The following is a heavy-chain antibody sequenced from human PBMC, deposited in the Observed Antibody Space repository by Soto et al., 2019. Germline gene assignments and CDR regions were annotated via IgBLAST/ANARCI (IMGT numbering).Heavy chain of an antibody. J-gene: IGHJ6*02. CDR2: INPNSGGT. CDR3: ARVIAVADYYYGMDV. Sequence: WASVKVSCKASGYTFTGYYMHWVRQAPGQGLEWMGWINPNSGGTNYAQKFQGRVTMTRDTSISTAYMELSRLRSDDTAVYYCARVIAVADYYYGMDVWGQGTTVTVSS. CDR1: GYTFTGYY. D-gene: IGHD6-19*01. V-gene: IGHV1-2*02.